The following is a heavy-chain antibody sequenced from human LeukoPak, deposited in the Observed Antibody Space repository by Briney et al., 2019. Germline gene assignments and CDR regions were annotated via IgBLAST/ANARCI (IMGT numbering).Heavy chain of an antibody. CDR1: GYSFATYW. V-gene: IGHV5-51*01. D-gene: IGHD3-22*01. CDR3: TRRDDKNDY. Sequence: GESLKISCKGSGYSFATYWIGWVRQMPGKGLEWMGIIYPGTSHTRYSPSFQGQLTISADKSITTAYLQWSSLKASDTAIYYCTRRDDKNDYWGQGILVTVSS. CDR2: IYPGTSHT. J-gene: IGHJ4*02.